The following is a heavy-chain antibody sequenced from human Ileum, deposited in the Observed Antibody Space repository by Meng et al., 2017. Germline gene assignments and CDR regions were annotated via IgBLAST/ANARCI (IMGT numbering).Heavy chain of an antibody. J-gene: IGHJ4*01. CDR1: GFIFSSYA. D-gene: IGHD3-10*01. CDR2: ISYDGSNK. V-gene: IGHV3-30*04. Sequence: GGSLRLSCAASGFIFSSYAIHWVRQAPGKGLEWVAVISYDGSNKYYADSVKGRFTISRDNSKNTLYLQMNSLRAEDTAVYYCARDGDYYGSGSYVYYWGQGKRVTVSS. CDR3: ARDGDYYGSGSYVYY.